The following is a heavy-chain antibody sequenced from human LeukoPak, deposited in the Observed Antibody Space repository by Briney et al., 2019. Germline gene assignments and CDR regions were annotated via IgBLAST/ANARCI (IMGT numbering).Heavy chain of an antibody. J-gene: IGHJ6*03. CDR3: VRDRSYGSQYYYYIDV. CDR1: GFTFTSCA. Sequence: GGSLRLSCTASGFTFTSCAMNWVRQTPGKGLEWVSYISSSSANIHYADSVKGRFTVSRDNAKNSLYLQKNSLTAEDTATYYCVRDRSYGSQYYYYIDVWGRGTTVTVSS. V-gene: IGHV3-48*01. CDR2: ISSSSANI. D-gene: IGHD4-17*01.